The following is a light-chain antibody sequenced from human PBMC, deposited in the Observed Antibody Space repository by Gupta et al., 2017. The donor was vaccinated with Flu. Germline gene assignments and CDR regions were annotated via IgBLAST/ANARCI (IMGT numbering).Light chain of an antibody. CDR1: SSDVGGYNY. Sequence: QSALTQPLSAFGSPGQSVTISCTGTSSDVGGYNYVSWYQQHQGKAPKLMIYEVSKRPSGVPDRFSGSKSGNTASLTGSGLQAEDEADYYCSSYAGSNNVVFGGGTKLTVL. CDR3: SSYAGSNNVV. CDR2: EVS. V-gene: IGLV2-8*01. J-gene: IGLJ2*01.